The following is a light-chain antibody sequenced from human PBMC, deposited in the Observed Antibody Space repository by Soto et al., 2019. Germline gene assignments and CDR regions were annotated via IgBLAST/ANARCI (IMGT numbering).Light chain of an antibody. V-gene: IGLV2-14*01. CDR2: KVD. CDR1: SSDLGGLNY. J-gene: IGLJ3*02. Sequence: QSALTQPVSVSGSPGQSITIPCSGRSSDLGGLNYVSWYQQHPGKVPKLIIYKVDNRPSGISDRFSASKSGNTASLTISGLQAEDEAHYYCSSYTTVPSPQWVFAGGTQLTVL. CDR3: SSYTTVPSPQWV.